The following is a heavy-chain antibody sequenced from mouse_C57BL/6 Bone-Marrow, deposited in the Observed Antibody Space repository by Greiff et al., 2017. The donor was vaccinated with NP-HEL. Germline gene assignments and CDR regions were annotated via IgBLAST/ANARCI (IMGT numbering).Heavy chain of an antibody. Sequence: QVQLQQSGAELVRPGASVTLSCKASGYTFTDYEMHWVKQTPVHGLEWIGAIDPETGGTAYNQKFKGKAILTADKSSSTAYMELRSLTSEDAAVYYCTRRGLLPYWYFDVWGTGTTVTVSS. CDR1: GYTFTDYE. CDR3: TRRGLLPYWYFDV. J-gene: IGHJ1*03. CDR2: IDPETGGT. D-gene: IGHD2-3*01. V-gene: IGHV1-15*01.